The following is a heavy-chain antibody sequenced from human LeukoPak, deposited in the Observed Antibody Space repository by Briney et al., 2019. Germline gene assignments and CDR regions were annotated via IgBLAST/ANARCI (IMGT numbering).Heavy chain of an antibody. Sequence: PGRSLRLSCAASGFTFSSYAMHWVRQAPGRGPEWVAVISYDGSNKYYADSVKGRFTIYRDNSKNTLYLQMNSLRAEDTAVYCCTVWGIVVVVAAKVPGNWGQGTLVTVSS. CDR2: ISYDGSNK. CDR1: GFTFSSYA. V-gene: IGHV3-30-3*01. CDR3: TVWGIVVVVAAKVPGN. J-gene: IGHJ4*02. D-gene: IGHD2-15*01.